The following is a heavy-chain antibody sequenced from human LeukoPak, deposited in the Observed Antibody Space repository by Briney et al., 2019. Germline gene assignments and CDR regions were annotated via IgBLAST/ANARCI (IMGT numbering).Heavy chain of an antibody. Sequence: GGSLRLSCAASGFTLSSYSMNWVRQAPGKVLEWISYIDSDTYGNTIYYPHTVKGPFTISRDNANNSLYLQMDSLRDVDTAVYYCARDRDYAFDYWGQGTLVTVSS. D-gene: IGHD4-17*01. V-gene: IGHV3-48*02. CDR1: GFTLSSYS. J-gene: IGHJ4*02. CDR2: IDSDTYGNTI. CDR3: ARDRDYAFDY.